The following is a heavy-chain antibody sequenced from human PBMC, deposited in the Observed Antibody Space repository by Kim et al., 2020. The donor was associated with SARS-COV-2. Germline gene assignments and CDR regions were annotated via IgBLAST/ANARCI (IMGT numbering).Heavy chain of an antibody. CDR1: GFTVSSNY. CDR2: IYSGGST. J-gene: IGHJ1*01. V-gene: IGHV3-53*01. D-gene: IGHD6-13*01. CDR3: ARTTPGIAAAGLGPGLFQH. Sequence: GGSLRLSCAASGFTVSSNYMSWVRQAPGKGLEWVSVIYSGGSTYYADSVKGRFTISRDNSKNTLYLQMNSLRAEDTAVYYCARTTPGIAAAGLGPGLFQHWGQGTLVTVSS.